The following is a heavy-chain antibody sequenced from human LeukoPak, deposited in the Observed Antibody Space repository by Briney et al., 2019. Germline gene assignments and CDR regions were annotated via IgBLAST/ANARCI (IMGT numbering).Heavy chain of an antibody. CDR2: IYYSGST. V-gene: IGHV4-59*12. CDR1: GGSISSYY. J-gene: IGHJ4*02. Sequence: PSETLSLTCTVSGGSISSYYWSWIRQPPGKGLEWIGYIYYSGSTNYNPSLKSRVTISVDTSKNQFSLKLSSVTAADTAVYYCARAGLRSYGSGSYAYWGQGTLVTVSS. D-gene: IGHD3-10*01. CDR3: ARAGLRSYGSGSYAY.